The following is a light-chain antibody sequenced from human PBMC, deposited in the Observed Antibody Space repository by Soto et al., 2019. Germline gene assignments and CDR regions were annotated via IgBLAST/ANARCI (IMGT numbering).Light chain of an antibody. V-gene: IGKV3-20*01. J-gene: IGKJ1*01. Sequence: IRLTQSPGTLSLSPGERVTLSCRASQSVSSSYLAWYQQKPGQAPRLLIYGASSRATGIPDRFSGSGSGTDFTLTISRLEPEDFAVYYCQQYGSSRKTFGQGTKVEIK. CDR3: QQYGSSRKT. CDR2: GAS. CDR1: QSVSSSY.